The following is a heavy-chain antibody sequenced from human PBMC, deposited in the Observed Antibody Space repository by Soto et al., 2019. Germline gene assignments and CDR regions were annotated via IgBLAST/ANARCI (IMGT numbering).Heavy chain of an antibody. J-gene: IGHJ6*02. D-gene: IGHD2-2*01. CDR3: AKSLSTAVNYGLDV. Sequence: GESLRLSCGASGFTFSDNAMTWVRQAPGKGLEWVSSISDDGDSTYYADSVKGRFAVSRDNSKNTLFLHMNSLGAEDTAVYYCAKSLSTAVNYGLDVWGQGTSVTVSS. CDR1: GFTFSDNA. V-gene: IGHV3-23*01. CDR2: ISDDGDST.